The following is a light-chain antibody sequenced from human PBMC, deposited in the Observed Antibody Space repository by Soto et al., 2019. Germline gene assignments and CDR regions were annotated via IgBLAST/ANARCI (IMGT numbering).Light chain of an antibody. V-gene: IGKV3-20*01. CDR3: QQHGSSPRT. CDR2: GAS. J-gene: IGKJ1*01. Sequence: EIVLTQSPGTLSVSPGERATLSCRASQSVSNSYLAWYQQKPGQAPRLLIYGASSRATGIPDRFSASGSATDFTLTITRLEPEDCAVYYCQQHGSSPRTFGQGTKVDIK. CDR1: QSVSNSY.